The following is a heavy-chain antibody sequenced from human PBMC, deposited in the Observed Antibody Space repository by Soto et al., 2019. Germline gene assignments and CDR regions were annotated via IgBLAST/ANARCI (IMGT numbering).Heavy chain of an antibody. J-gene: IGHJ4*02. Sequence: KTSETLSLTCAVSGGSISSSNWLSWFLQPPWKGLEWIGEIYHSGSTNYNPSLKSRVTISVDKSKNQFSLKLSSVTAADTAVYYCAVGIAVAGTLAYWGQGTLFTVSS. CDR3: AVGIAVAGTLAY. V-gene: IGHV4-4*02. D-gene: IGHD6-19*01. CDR1: GGSISSSNW. CDR2: IYHSGST.